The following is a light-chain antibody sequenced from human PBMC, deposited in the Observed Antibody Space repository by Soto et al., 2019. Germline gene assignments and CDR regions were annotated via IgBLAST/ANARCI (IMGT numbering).Light chain of an antibody. CDR3: CSYTTSNTRQIV. V-gene: IGLV2-14*03. CDR1: SSDVGGYNY. CDR2: DVS. J-gene: IGLJ1*01. Sequence: QSALTQPASVSGFPGQSSTISCTGTSSDVGGYNYVSWYQHHPGKAPKLMIYDVSNRPSGVSNRFSGSKSGNTASLTISGLQPEDEADYYCCSYTTSNTRQIVFGTGTKVTVL.